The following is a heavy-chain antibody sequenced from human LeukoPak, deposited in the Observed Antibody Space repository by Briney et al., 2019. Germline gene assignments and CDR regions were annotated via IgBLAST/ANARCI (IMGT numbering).Heavy chain of an antibody. J-gene: IGHJ6*02. Sequence: SETLSLTCAVSGGSISSNNWWGWVRQPPGKGLEWIGEIYHSGSPNYNPSLKSRVTISVDKSRNHFSLNLSSVTATDTAVYYCARVETSNYYYGMDVWGQGTTVTVSS. CDR3: ARVETSNYYYGMDV. CDR1: GGSISSNNW. V-gene: IGHV4-4*02. CDR2: IYHSGSP.